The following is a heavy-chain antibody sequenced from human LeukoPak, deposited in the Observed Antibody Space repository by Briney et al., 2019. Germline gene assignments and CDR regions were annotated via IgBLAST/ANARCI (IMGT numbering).Heavy chain of an antibody. CDR2: IYYSGRT. V-gene: IGHV4-59*01. Sequence: SETLSLTCTVSGGSISSDYWSWIRQPPGKGLEWIGYIYYSGRTYYNPSLKSRITISVDTSKNQFSLKLSSVTAADTAVYYCARRFYSPHYWGQGTLVSASS. D-gene: IGHD4-11*01. CDR1: GGSISSDY. J-gene: IGHJ4*02. CDR3: ARRFYSPHY.